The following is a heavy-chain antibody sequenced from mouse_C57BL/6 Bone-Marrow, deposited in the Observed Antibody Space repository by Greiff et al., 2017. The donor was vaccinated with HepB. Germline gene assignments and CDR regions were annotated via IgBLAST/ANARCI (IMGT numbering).Heavy chain of an antibody. Sequence: VQLKQSGAELVRPGASVTLSCKASGYTFTDYEMHWVKQTPVHGLEWIGAIDPETGGTAYNQKFKGKAILTADKSSSTAYMELRSLTSEDSAVYYCTRERDYYGSSLLFAYWGQGTLVTVSA. V-gene: IGHV1-15*01. J-gene: IGHJ3*01. CDR2: IDPETGGT. CDR3: TRERDYYGSSLLFAY. D-gene: IGHD1-1*01. CDR1: GYTFTDYE.